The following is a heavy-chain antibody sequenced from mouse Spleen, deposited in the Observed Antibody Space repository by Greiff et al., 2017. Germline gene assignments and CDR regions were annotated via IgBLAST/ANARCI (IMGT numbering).Heavy chain of an antibody. Sequence: EVHLVESGGDLVKPGGSLKLSCAASGFTFSSYGMSWVRQTPDKRLEWVATISSGGSYTYYPDSVKGRFTISRDNAKNTLYLQMSSLKSEDTAMYYCARHYGNYDYAMDYWGQGTSVTVSS. D-gene: IGHD2-1*01. CDR2: ISSGGSYT. CDR3: ARHYGNYDYAMDY. CDR1: GFTFSSYG. J-gene: IGHJ4*01. V-gene: IGHV5-6*01.